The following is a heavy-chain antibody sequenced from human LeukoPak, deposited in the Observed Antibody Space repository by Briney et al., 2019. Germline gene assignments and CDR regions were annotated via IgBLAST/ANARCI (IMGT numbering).Heavy chain of an antibody. Sequence: GGSLRLSCATSGFTFSTYGMHWVRQAPGKGLEWVAFIRYDGSHKYYADSVKGRFTISRDNSKNTLYLQMNSLRAEDTAVYYCAREGYYYDSSGYYPFDYWGQGTLVTVSS. D-gene: IGHD3-22*01. CDR3: AREGYYYDSSGYYPFDY. CDR1: GFTFSTYG. CDR2: IRYDGSHK. J-gene: IGHJ4*02. V-gene: IGHV3-30*02.